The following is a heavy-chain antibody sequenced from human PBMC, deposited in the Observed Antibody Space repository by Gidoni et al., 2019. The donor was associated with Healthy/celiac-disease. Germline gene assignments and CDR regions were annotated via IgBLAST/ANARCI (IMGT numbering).Heavy chain of an antibody. D-gene: IGHD2-2*01. J-gene: IGHJ5*02. CDR2: ILPIFGTA. V-gene: IGHV1-69*01. Sequence: VQLVPSGADVKKPGSSVRVSCKASGGPFSSYAISWGRQAPGQGHEWIGGILPIFGTANYAQKYQCRVTMTADESTCTAYMELSSLRSEDTAVDDCASGTFRYCSSTSCYRWFDPWGQGTLVTVSS. CDR1: GGPFSSYA. CDR3: ASGTFRYCSSTSCYRWFDP.